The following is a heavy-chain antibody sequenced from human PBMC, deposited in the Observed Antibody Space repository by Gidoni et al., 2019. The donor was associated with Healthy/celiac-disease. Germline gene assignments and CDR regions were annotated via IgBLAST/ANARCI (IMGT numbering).Heavy chain of an antibody. Sequence: QLQLQESGPGLVKPSETLSLPCTVSGGSISSSSYYWGWIRQPPGKGLEWIGSIYYSGSTYYNPSLKSRVTISVDTSKNQFSLKLSSVTAADTAVYYCARGGDVDTAMVSGIYFDYWGQGTLVTVSS. V-gene: IGHV4-39*01. CDR3: ARGGDVDTAMVSGIYFDY. D-gene: IGHD5-18*01. CDR1: GGSISSSSYY. CDR2: IYYSGST. J-gene: IGHJ4*02.